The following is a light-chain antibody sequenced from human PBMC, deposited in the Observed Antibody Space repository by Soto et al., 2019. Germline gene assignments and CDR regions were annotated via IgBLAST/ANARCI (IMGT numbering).Light chain of an antibody. CDR3: QQYSKWPLT. CDR2: GAS. V-gene: IGKV3-15*01. J-gene: IGKJ4*01. Sequence: EIVMTQSPATLSVSPGARVTLSCRASQSVSSYLAWYQQKPGQAPRLLIYGASTGATGIPARFSGSGSGTEFILTISSLQSEDFAVYYCQQYSKWPLTLGGRTKVEIK. CDR1: QSVSSY.